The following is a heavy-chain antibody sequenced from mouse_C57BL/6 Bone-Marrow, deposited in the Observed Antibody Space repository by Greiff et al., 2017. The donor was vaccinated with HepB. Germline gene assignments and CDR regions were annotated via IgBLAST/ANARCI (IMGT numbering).Heavy chain of an antibody. J-gene: IGHJ3*01. V-gene: IGHV1-69*01. CDR3: ARECVGYFAY. D-gene: IGHD2-2*01. CDR1: GYTFTSYC. Sequence: QVQLQQPGAELVMPGASVKLSCTASGYTFTSYCMHWVKQRPGQGLEWIGEIDPYDSYTNYNQKFQGKSTLTVDKSSSTAYLQLSSLTSEDSAVYYCARECVGYFAYWGQGTLVTVSA. CDR2: IDPYDSYT.